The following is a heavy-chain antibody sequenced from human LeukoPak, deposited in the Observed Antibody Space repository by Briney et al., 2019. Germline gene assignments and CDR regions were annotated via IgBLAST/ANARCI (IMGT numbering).Heavy chain of an antibody. D-gene: IGHD3-10*01. CDR2: ISGFNGHT. J-gene: IGHJ5*02. CDR1: GYTFSNYG. V-gene: IGHV1-18*04. Sequence: ASVKVSCKASGYTFSNYGMSWVRQAPGHGLEWMGWISGFNGHTKYSQKFQGRVTMTRNTSISTAYMELSSLRSEDTAVYYCARAYGSGSYSWFDPWGQGPLVTVSS. CDR3: ARAYGSGSYSWFDP.